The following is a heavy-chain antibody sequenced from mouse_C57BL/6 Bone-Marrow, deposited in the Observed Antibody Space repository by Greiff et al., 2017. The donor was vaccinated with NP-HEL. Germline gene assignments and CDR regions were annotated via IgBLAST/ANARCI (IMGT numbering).Heavy chain of an antibody. CDR2: FHPYNDDT. V-gene: IGHV1-47*01. Sequence: QVHVKQSGAELVKPGASVKMSCKASGYTFTTYPIEWMKQNHGKSLEWIGNFHPYNDDTKYNEKFKGKATLTVEKSSSTVYLELSRLTSDDSAVYYCARPSYDGYFFAYWGQGTLVTVSA. D-gene: IGHD2-3*01. CDR3: ARPSYDGYFFAY. CDR1: GYTFTTYP. J-gene: IGHJ3*01.